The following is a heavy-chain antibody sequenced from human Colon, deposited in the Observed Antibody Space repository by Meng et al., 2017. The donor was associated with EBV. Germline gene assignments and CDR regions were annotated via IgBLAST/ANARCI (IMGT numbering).Heavy chain of an antibody. D-gene: IGHD4-17*01. CDR1: GGSFSGYY. Sequence: VQIQQLGAGLLKPSDTLALTCAVSGGSFSGYYWSWIRQAPGKGLEWIGEINNSGSTKFNPSLESRVSISVDTTENQVSLKLTSVTAADTAVYYCARRTTVNLRSFDSWGQGTLVTVSS. CDR2: INNSGST. V-gene: IGHV4-34*01. J-gene: IGHJ4*02. CDR3: ARRTTVNLRSFDS.